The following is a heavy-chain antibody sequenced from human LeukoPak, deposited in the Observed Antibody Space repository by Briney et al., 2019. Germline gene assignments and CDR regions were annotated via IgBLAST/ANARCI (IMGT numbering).Heavy chain of an antibody. D-gene: IGHD5-12*01. V-gene: IGHV1-69*04. CDR2: IIPILGIA. J-gene: IGHJ4*02. CDR1: GGTFSSYA. CDR3: ARGAVATMGDDY. Sequence: SVKVSCKASGGTFSSYAISWVRQAPGQGLEWMGRIIPILGIANYAQKFQGRVTITADKSTSTAYMELSSLKSEDTAVYYCARGAVATMGDDYWGQGTLVTVSS.